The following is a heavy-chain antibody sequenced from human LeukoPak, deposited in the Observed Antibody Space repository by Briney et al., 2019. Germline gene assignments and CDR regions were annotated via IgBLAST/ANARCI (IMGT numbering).Heavy chain of an antibody. D-gene: IGHD5-12*01. V-gene: IGHV4-59*01. J-gene: IGHJ3*02. CDR2: IYYSGST. CDR1: GGSISSYY. CDR3: AVALPSDAFDI. Sequence: SETLSLTCTVSGGSISSYYWSWIRQPPGKGLEWIGYIYYSGSTNYNPSLKSRVTISVDTSKNQFSLKLSSVTAADTAVYYCAVALPSDAFDIWGQGTMVTVSS.